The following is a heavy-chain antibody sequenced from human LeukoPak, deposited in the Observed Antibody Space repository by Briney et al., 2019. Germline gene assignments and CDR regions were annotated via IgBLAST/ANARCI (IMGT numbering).Heavy chain of an antibody. D-gene: IGHD6-19*01. CDR3: AIGLGYSSGWPDAFDI. V-gene: IGHV1-3*03. Sequence: ASVKVSCKASGYTFTSYAMNWVRQAPGQRLEWMGWINAGNGNTKYSQEFQGRVTMIRNTSMSTAYMELSSLRSEDTAVYYCAIGLGYSSGWPDAFDIWGQGTMVTVSS. CDR2: INAGNGNT. J-gene: IGHJ3*02. CDR1: GYTFTSYA.